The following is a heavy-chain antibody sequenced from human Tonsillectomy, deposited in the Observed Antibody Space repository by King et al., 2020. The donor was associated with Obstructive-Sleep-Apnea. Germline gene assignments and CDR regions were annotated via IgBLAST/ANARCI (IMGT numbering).Heavy chain of an antibody. CDR3: ARTRAGTTLFDY. J-gene: IGHJ4*02. CDR2: ISAYNANI. CDR1: GYTFTSYG. D-gene: IGHD1-1*01. Sequence: QLVQSGVEVKKPGASVKVSCKTSGYTFTSYGISWVRQAPGQGLEWMGWISAYNANINYAQKLQGRVTMTTDTSTSTAYMELRSLRSDDTAVYYCARTRAGTTLFDYWGQGTLVTVSS. V-gene: IGHV1-18*01.